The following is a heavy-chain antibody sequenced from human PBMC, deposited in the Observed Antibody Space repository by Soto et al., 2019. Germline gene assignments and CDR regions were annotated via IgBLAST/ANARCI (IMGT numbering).Heavy chain of an antibody. D-gene: IGHD3-10*01. CDR3: ASGGVRVDAFDI. CDR1: GGSISSSSYY. CDR2: IYYSGST. Sequence: SETLSLTCTVSGGSISSSSYYWGWIRQPPGKGLEWIGNIYYSGSTYYNPSLKSRVTISVDTSKNQFSLKLSSVTAADTAVYYCASGGVRVDAFDIWGQGTMVTVSS. J-gene: IGHJ3*02. V-gene: IGHV4-39*07.